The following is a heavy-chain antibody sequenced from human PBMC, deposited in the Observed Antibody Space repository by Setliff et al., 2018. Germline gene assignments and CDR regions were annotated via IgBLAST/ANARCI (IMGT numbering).Heavy chain of an antibody. CDR3: ARDSPIRLGVIPS. D-gene: IGHD2-21*01. J-gene: IGHJ4*02. CDR2: INNRGDTI. Sequence: PGGSLRLSCAGSGFASSGDDMHWVSQAPGKGLEWVSYINNRGDTIYYADSVRGRFTISRDNAKNSVYLQMNSLRAEDTAIYFCARDSPIRLGVIPSWGPGTLVTVSS. V-gene: IGHV3-48*03. CDR1: GFASSGDD.